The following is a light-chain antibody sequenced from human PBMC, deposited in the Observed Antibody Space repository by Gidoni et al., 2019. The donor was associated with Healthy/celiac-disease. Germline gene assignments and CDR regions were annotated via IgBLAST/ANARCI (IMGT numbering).Light chain of an antibody. Sequence: DSVMTQSPASLPVTPGEPASISCRSSQSLLHSNGYNYLDWYLQKPRQSPQLLLYLSSNRASGVPDGCSGGRSGTLFTLRISSVEAAVDGVYYCMQALQPITFGPGTKVDIK. V-gene: IGKV2-28*01. J-gene: IGKJ3*01. CDR2: LSS. CDR1: QSLLHSNGYNY. CDR3: MQALQPIT.